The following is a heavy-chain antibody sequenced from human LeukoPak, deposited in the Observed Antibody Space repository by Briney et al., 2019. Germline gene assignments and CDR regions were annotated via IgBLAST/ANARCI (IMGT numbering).Heavy chain of an antibody. D-gene: IGHD3-22*01. CDR2: IWYDGSNK. V-gene: IGHV3-33*01. CDR1: EFTFSNYG. CDR3: ARDHSSGFSKYYFDC. J-gene: IGHJ4*02. Sequence: GGSMRLSCAASEFTFSNYGMHWVRQAPGKGLEWVAVIWYDGSNKYYADSVKGRFTISRDNSKNTLYLQMNSLRAEDTAVYYCARDHSSGFSKYYFDCWGQGTLVTVSS.